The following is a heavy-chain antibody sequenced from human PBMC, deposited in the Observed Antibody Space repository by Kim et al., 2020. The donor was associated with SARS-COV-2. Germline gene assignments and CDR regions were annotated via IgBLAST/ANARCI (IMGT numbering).Heavy chain of an antibody. CDR3: AKVSQVLVVTAMGFDY. V-gene: IGHV3-23*01. CDR2: ISGSGGST. CDR1: GFTFSSYA. Sequence: GGSLRLSCAASGFTFSSYAMSWVRQAPGKGLEWVSAISGSGGSTYYADSVKGRFTISRDNSKNTLYLQMNSLRAEDTAVYYCAKVSQVLVVTAMGFDYWGQGTLVTVSS. J-gene: IGHJ4*02. D-gene: IGHD2-21*02.